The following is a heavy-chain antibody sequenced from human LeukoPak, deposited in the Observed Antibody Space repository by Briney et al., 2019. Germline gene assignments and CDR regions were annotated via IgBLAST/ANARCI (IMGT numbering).Heavy chain of an antibody. Sequence: PGGSLRLSCAASGFTFSSYWMSWVRQAPGKGLEWVVSIKQDGSEKYYVDSVKGRFTISRDNAKNSLYLQMNSLRAEDTAVYYCARRTTYYYDSSGYRPIDAFDIWGQGTMVTVSS. CDR2: IKQDGSEK. D-gene: IGHD3-22*01. J-gene: IGHJ3*02. V-gene: IGHV3-7*01. CDR1: GFTFSSYW. CDR3: ARRTTYYYDSSGYRPIDAFDI.